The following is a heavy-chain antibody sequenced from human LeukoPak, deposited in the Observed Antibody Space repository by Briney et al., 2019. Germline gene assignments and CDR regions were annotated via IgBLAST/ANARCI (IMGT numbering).Heavy chain of an antibody. CDR2: ISGSGGST. V-gene: IGHV3-23*01. Sequence: GGSLRLSCAASGFTFSSYGMSWVRQAPGKGLEWVSAISGSGGSTYYADSVKGRFTISRDNSKNTLYLQMNSLRAEDTAVYYCARSGTVDIVATTHFDYWGQGTLVTVSS. CDR1: GFTFSSYG. J-gene: IGHJ4*02. CDR3: ARSGTVDIVATTHFDY. D-gene: IGHD5-12*01.